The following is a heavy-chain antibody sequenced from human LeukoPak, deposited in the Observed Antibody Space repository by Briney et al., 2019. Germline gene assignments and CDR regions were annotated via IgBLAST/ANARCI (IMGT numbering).Heavy chain of an antibody. CDR3: ARDASSGRYYSGY. CDR2: IWYDGSNK. J-gene: IGHJ4*02. CDR1: GFTFSRYG. Sequence: GGSLRLSCAASGFTFSRYGMHWVRQAPGKGLEWVAVIWYDGSNKYYADSVKGGFTISRDNSKNTLYVQMNSLRVEDTAVYYCARDASSGRYYSGYWGQGTLVTVSS. V-gene: IGHV3-33*01. D-gene: IGHD6-19*01.